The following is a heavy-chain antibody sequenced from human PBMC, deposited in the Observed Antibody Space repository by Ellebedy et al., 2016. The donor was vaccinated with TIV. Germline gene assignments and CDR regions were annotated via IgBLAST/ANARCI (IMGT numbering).Heavy chain of an antibody. CDR2: MYHSGSA. CDR1: GFSISSIYY. Sequence: SETLSLTXTVSGFSISSIYYTGWIRQSPDKGLEWIGSMYHSGSANYNPSLKSRVTISLDTYNNQFSLKLSSVTAADTAVYYCARTSRGFEDFEYWGPGTLVTVSS. J-gene: IGHJ4*02. CDR3: ARTSRGFEDFEY. V-gene: IGHV4-38-2*02. D-gene: IGHD6-13*01.